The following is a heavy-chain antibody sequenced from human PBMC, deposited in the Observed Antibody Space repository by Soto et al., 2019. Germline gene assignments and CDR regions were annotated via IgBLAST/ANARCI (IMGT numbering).Heavy chain of an antibody. CDR1: GGSFSGYY. J-gene: IGHJ4*02. Sequence: QVQLQQWGAGLLKPSETLSLTCAVYGGSFSGYYWSWIRQPPGKGLEWIGEINHIGSTNYNAYPKSRVTIAVNTSKNQSSRKLSSVTAADTAVYYCAKGSSYYGSGSYGDYWGQGTLVTVSS. D-gene: IGHD3-10*01. CDR2: INHIGST. V-gene: IGHV4-34*01. CDR3: AKGSSYYGSGSYGDY.